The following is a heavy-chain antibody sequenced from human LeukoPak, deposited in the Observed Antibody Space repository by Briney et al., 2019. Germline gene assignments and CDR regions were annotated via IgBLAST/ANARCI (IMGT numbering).Heavy chain of an antibody. Sequence: GGSLRLSCAASGFTFSNFWMHWVRQVPGKGLLWVSHIIGDGSSTNYAGSVKGRFTISRDNAENTLYLQMNSLRTEDTGVYYCARSGDGDFDFWGQGTLVTVSS. CDR1: GFTFSNFW. CDR3: ARSGDGDFDF. D-gene: IGHD5-24*01. V-gene: IGHV3-74*01. CDR2: IIGDGSST. J-gene: IGHJ4*02.